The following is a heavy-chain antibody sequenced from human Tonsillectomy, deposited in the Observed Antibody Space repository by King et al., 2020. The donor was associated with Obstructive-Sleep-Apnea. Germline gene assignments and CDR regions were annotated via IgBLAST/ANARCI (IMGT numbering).Heavy chain of an antibody. CDR1: GGSISSGGYY. D-gene: IGHD3-22*01. Sequence: QLQESGLGLVKPSQTLSLTCTVSGGSISSGGYYWSWIRQHPGKGLEWIGYISYSGSTYYNPSLKSRVTISVDTSKNQFSLKLSSVTAADTAGYYCARQSGSSGYYGMDVWGQGTTVTVSS. J-gene: IGHJ6*02. V-gene: IGHV4-31*03. CDR3: ARQSGSSGYYGMDV. CDR2: ISYSGST.